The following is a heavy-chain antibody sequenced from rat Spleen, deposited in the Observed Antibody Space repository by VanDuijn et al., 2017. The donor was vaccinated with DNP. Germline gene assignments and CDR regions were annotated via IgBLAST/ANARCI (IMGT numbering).Heavy chain of an antibody. CDR2: IWKHGAT. Sequence: QVQLKESGPGLVQPSQTLSLTCTVSGFSLSSSSVHWVRQPPGKGLEWMGVIWKHGATRYNSALKSRLSFSKATSKSQVFLKLNSLQTGDAATYYCARDLLRWRRGFAHWGQGTLVTVSS. CDR1: GFSLSSSS. V-gene: IGHV2-41*01. CDR3: ARDLLRWRRGFAH. J-gene: IGHJ3*01. D-gene: IGHD1-11*01.